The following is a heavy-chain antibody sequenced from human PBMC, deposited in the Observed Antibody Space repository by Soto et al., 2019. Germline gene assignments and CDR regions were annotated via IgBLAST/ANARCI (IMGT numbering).Heavy chain of an antibody. D-gene: IGHD2-2*01. CDR3: ARHLVGSTSGNFDY. V-gene: IGHV1-18*01. CDR2: ISAYDGKT. CDR1: GYTFNTYG. J-gene: IGHJ4*01. Sequence: GASVKVSCKTSGYTFNTYGINWVRQAPGQGLELMGWISAYDGKTTYAEKFQGRVTLTTDTSTSTAYMELRSLRSDDTAMYFCARHLVGSTSGNFDYWGQGTLVTVSS.